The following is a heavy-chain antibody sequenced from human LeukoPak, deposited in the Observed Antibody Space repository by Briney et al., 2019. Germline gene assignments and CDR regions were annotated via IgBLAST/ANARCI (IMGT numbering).Heavy chain of an antibody. Sequence: GGSLRLSCAASGFTFSTYSMNWVRQAPGKGLVWVSRINSDGSSTSYADSVKGRFTISRDNAKNTLYLQMNSLRAEDTAVYYCARMVDRYGSGSYYIDYWGQGTLVTVSS. CDR2: INSDGSST. CDR1: GFTFSTYS. V-gene: IGHV3-74*01. CDR3: ARMVDRYGSGSYYIDY. D-gene: IGHD3-10*01. J-gene: IGHJ4*02.